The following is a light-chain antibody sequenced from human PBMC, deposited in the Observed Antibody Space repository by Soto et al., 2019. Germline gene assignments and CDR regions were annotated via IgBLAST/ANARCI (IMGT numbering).Light chain of an antibody. J-gene: IGKJ1*01. V-gene: IGKV3-20*01. Sequence: VLTQSPGTLSLSPGERATLFCRASQSVSSSYLAWYQQKPGQAPRLLIYGASSRATGIPDRFSGSGSGTDFTLSISRLEPEDFAVYYCQQHGSSPPSWTFGQGTKVEIK. CDR1: QSVSSSY. CDR2: GAS. CDR3: QQHGSSPPSWT.